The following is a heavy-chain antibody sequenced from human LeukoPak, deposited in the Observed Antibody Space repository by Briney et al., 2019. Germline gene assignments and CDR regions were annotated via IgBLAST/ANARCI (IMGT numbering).Heavy chain of an antibody. J-gene: IGHJ5*02. Sequence: SQTLSLTCTVSGGSISSGDHYWSWIRQPPGKGLEWFTYMYYSGSTYYNPSLKSRVTMSADTSKNQLSLKLISVTAADTAVYYCARPYYYDSRIDPWGQGILVTVSS. CDR2: MYYSGST. D-gene: IGHD3-22*01. V-gene: IGHV4-30-4*01. CDR3: ARPYYYDSRIDP. CDR1: GGSISSGDHY.